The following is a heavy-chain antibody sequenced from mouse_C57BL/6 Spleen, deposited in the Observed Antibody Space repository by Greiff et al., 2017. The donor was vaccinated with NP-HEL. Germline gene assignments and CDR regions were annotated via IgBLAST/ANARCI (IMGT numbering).Heavy chain of an antibody. J-gene: IGHJ4*01. Sequence: VQLQQSGPELVKPGASVKISCKASGYSFTSYYIHWVKQRPGQGLEWIGWIYPGSGNTKYNEKFKGKATLTADTSSSTAYMQLSSLTSEDSAVYYCAKIPDYYGSSSYAMDYWGQGTSVTVSS. V-gene: IGHV1-66*01. CDR3: AKIPDYYGSSSYAMDY. CDR2: IYPGSGNT. D-gene: IGHD1-1*01. CDR1: GYSFTSYY.